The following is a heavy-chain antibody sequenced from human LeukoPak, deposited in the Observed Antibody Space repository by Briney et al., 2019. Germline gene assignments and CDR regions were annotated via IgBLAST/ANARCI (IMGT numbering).Heavy chain of an antibody. CDR1: GFTFSNYW. J-gene: IGHJ3*02. CDR3: ARVRGYCSGGSCYRDLAFDI. D-gene: IGHD2-15*01. Sequence: PGGSLRLSCAASGFTFSNYWMHWVRQAPGKGLVWVSRINSDGSSTSYADSVKGRFTISRDNAKNTLYLQMNSLRAEDTAVCYCARVRGYCSGGSCYRDLAFDIWGQGTMVTVSS. CDR2: INSDGSST. V-gene: IGHV3-74*01.